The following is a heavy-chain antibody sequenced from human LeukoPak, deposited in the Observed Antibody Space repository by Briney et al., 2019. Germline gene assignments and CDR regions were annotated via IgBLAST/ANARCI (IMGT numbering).Heavy chain of an antibody. J-gene: IGHJ5*01. D-gene: IGHD1-26*01. V-gene: IGHV4-38-2*02. CDR2: IHHSGST. CDR3: ARVDTSIVLTFDP. CDR1: AYSISSDHS. Sequence: PSETLSLTCSVSAYSISSDHSWGWIRQPPGKGLEWIANIHHSGSTYCNPSLKSRATVSVDTSKNQFSLKLSSVTAADTAVYYCARVDTSIVLTFDPWGQGTLVTVSS.